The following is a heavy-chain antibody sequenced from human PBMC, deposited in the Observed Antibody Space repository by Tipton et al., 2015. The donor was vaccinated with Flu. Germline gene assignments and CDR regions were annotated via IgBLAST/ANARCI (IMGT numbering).Heavy chain of an antibody. Sequence: TLSLTCAVYGGSFSGYYWSWIRKPPGKGLEWIGSIYYSGSTYYNPSLKSRVTISVDTSKNQFSLKLSSVTAADTAVYYCARAGGYGYDYWGQGTLVTVSS. CDR3: ARAGGYGYDY. V-gene: IGHV4-34*01. J-gene: IGHJ4*02. CDR1: GGSFSGYY. CDR2: IYYSGST. D-gene: IGHD5-18*01.